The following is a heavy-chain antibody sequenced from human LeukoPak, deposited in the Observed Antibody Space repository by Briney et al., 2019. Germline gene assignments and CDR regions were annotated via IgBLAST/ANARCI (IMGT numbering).Heavy chain of an antibody. V-gene: IGHV3-30*04. J-gene: IGHJ4*02. CDR3: ARVAAGYSVNYFDY. CDR2: ISYHGRDT. CDR1: GVTFSSFA. Sequence: GGSLRLSCAASGVTFSSFAMHWVRQAPGKGLEWVAVISYHGRDTYYADSVKGRFTISRDNVENSLYLQMNSLRDEDTAVYYCARVAAGYSVNYFDYWGQGTLVTVSS. D-gene: IGHD4-23*01.